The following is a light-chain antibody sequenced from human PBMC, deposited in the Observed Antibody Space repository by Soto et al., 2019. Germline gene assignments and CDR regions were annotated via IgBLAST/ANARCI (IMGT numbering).Light chain of an antibody. V-gene: IGKV1D-12*01. CDR3: QQADSCPIT. CDR2: AAS. J-gene: IGKJ5*01. Sequence: QCPSSVSASVGDRVTISCRASQGITRSLAWYQQKPGKAPKLLIYAASSLHSGVPSRFSGSGFGTDFTLTISSLQPEDSAIYYCQQADSCPITFGRVTLLEI. CDR1: QGITRS.